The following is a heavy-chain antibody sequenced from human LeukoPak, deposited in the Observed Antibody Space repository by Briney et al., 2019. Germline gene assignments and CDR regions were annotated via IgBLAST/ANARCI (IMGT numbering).Heavy chain of an antibody. J-gene: IGHJ5*02. CDR2: INPNSGGT. D-gene: IGHD3-10*01. CDR1: GYTFTGYY. CDR3: ARDGSSNRLGENWFDP. Sequence: ASVKVSCKASGYTFTGYYMHWVRQAPGQGLEWMGWINPNSGGTNYAQKFQGRVTMTRDTSISTAYMELSRLRSDDTAVYYCARDGSSNRLGENWFDPWGQGTLVTVSS. V-gene: IGHV1-2*02.